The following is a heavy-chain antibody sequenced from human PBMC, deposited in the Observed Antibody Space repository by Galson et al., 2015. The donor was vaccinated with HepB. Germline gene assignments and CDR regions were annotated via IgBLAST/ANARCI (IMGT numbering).Heavy chain of an antibody. J-gene: IGHJ3*02. CDR1: GYTFTSYY. V-gene: IGHV1-46*01. CDR2: INPSGGST. CDR3: ARAQDDIVVVVAATQWAHAFDI. Sequence: SVKVSCKASGYTFTSYYMHWVRQAPGQGLEWMGIINPSGGSTSYAQKFQGRVTMTRDTSTSTVYMELSSLRSEDTAVYYCARAQDDIVVVVAATQWAHAFDIWGQGTMVTVSS. D-gene: IGHD2-15*01.